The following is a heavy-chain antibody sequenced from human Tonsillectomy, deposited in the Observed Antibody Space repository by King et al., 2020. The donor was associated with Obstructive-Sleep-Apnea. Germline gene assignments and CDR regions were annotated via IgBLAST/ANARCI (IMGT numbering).Heavy chain of an antibody. CDR1: GFTFSIYA. CDR2: ISSDGSNK. D-gene: IGHD5-18*01. V-gene: IGHV3-30-3*01. CDR3: ARDRGGHIYDYFFDY. J-gene: IGHJ4*02. Sequence: VQLVESGGGVVQPGRSLRLPCAASGFTFSIYAMHWVRQAPGKGLEWVAVISSDGSNKYYADSVKGRFTISRDNSQNTLYLQMNSLRADDTAVYYCARDRGGHIYDYFFDYWGQGTLVTVSS.